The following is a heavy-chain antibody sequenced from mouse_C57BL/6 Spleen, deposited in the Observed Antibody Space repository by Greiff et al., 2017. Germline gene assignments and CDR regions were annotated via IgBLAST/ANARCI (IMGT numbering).Heavy chain of an antibody. J-gene: IGHJ3*01. CDR2: IDPSDSYT. Sequence: QVQLQQPGAELVKPGASVKLSCKASGYTFTSYWMQWVKQRPGQGLEWIGEIDPSDSYTNYNQKIKGKATLTVDTSSSTAYMQLSSLTSEDSAVYYCARKFAYWGQGTLVTVSA. CDR1: GYTFTSYW. CDR3: ARKFAY. V-gene: IGHV1-50*01.